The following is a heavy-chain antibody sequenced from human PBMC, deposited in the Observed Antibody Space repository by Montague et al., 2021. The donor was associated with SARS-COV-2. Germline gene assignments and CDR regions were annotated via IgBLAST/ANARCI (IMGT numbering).Heavy chain of an antibody. Sequence: SETLSLTCAVSRVSFSNYYWTWVRQAPGKGLIWIGEINQDGTSNYNPSLKSRVTLSIDTSKNQISLKVTSVTAGDTAVYYCARGRPVRMTMRHFERTSSGALDMWGQGTSVIVSS. CDR3: ARGRPVRMTMRHFERTSSGALDM. D-gene: IGHD3-9*01. J-gene: IGHJ3*02. V-gene: IGHV4-34*01. CDR2: INQDGTS. CDR1: RVSFSNYY.